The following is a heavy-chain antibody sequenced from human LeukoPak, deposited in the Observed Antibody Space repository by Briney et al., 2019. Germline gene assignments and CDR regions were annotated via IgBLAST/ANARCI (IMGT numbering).Heavy chain of an antibody. CDR2: INAGNGNT. D-gene: IGHD3-10*01. J-gene: IGHJ4*02. Sequence: GASVKVSCKASGYTFTSYAMHWVRQAPGQRLEWMGWINAGNGNTKYSQKFQGRVTITRDTSASTAYMELSSLRSEDTAVYYCARVGLLWFGELLSYWGQGTLVTVSS. V-gene: IGHV1-3*01. CDR3: ARVGLLWFGELLSY. CDR1: GYTFTSYA.